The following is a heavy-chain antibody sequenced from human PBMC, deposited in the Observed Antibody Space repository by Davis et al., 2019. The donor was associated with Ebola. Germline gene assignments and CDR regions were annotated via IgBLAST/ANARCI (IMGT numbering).Heavy chain of an antibody. Sequence: SETLSLTCTVSGDSISSTFYSWSWIRQPPGKGLEWIGYIYHSGSTSYNPSLKSRVTLSIDRSNNQFSLKLSSVTAADTAVYYCACGGESGYDFWFDPWGQGTLVTVSS. CDR1: GDSISSTFYS. CDR2: IYHSGST. V-gene: IGHV4-30-2*01. CDR3: ACGGESGYDFWFDP. D-gene: IGHD5-12*01. J-gene: IGHJ5*02.